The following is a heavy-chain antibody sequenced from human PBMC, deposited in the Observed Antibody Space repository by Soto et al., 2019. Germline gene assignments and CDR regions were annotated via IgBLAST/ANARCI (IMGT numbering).Heavy chain of an antibody. V-gene: IGHV2-5*02. CDR2: SYWDDSE. J-gene: IGHJ4*02. D-gene: IGHD4-17*01. CDR1: GFSLTTSGVG. CDR3: AHKDGGDYILDY. Sequence: QITLKESGPTLVIPTQTLTLTXXCSGFSLTTSGVGVGWIRQPPGKALEWLAVSYWDDSEHYSPSLRKRLTITKDTSKNQVVLTMTNMDPVDTATYYCAHKDGGDYILDYWGQGTLVTVSS.